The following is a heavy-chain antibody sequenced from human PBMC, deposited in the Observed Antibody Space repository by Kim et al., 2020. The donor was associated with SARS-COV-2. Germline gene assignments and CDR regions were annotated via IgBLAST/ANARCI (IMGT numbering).Heavy chain of an antibody. CDR3: ARDLGAAREYYYYGMDV. V-gene: IGHV1-46*01. D-gene: IGHD6-6*01. CDR1: GYTFTSYY. J-gene: IGHJ6*02. CDR2: INPSGGST. Sequence: ASVKVSCKASGYTFTSYYMHWVRQAPGQGLEWMGIINPSGGSTSYAQKFQGRVTMTRDTSTSTVYMELSSLRSEDTAVYYCARDLGAAREYYYYGMDVWGQGTTVTVSS.